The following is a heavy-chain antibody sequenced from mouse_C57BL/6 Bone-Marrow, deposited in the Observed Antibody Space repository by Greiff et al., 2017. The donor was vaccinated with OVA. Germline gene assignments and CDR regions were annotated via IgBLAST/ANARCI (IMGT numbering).Heavy chain of an antibody. J-gene: IGHJ2*01. CDR1: GFNIKDYY. CDR3: AKSNYTYYFDY. V-gene: IGHV14-2*01. CDR2: IDPGDGET. Sequence: DVQLQESGAELVKPGASVKLSCTASGFNIKDYYMHWVKQRTEQGLEWIGRIDPGDGETKYAPKFQGKATLTAATSSNTAYLQLSRLTSEDTAVYYCAKSNYTYYFDYWGKGTTLTVSS. D-gene: IGHD2-5*01.